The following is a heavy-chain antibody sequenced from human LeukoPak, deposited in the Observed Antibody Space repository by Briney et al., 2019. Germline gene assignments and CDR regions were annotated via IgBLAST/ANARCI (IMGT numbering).Heavy chain of an antibody. V-gene: IGHV3-23*01. J-gene: IGHJ4*02. CDR3: AKGTPIAVAGTGVWFDY. CDR2: ISGSGGST. D-gene: IGHD6-19*01. CDR1: GFTFSSYA. Sequence: PGGSLRLSCAASGFTFSSYAMSWVRQVPGKGLEWVSAISGSGGSTYYADSVKGRFTISRDNSKNTLYLQMNSLRAEDTAVYYCAKGTPIAVAGTGVWFDYWGQGTLVTVSS.